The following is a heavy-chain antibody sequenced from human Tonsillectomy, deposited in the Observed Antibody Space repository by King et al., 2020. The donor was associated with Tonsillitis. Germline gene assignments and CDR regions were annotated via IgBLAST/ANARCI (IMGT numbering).Heavy chain of an antibody. Sequence: VQLVESGGGLVQPGGSLRLSCAASGFTFSTHAMSWVRQAPGKGLVWVSSIYSGGYSTYYADSVKGRFTISRDNSKNTVYLQLNSLRAEDTAVYYCAKDKSLFVWGSYLQPLFDYWGQGALVTVSS. J-gene: IGHJ4*02. D-gene: IGHD3-16*02. V-gene: IGHV3-23*03. CDR3: AKDKSLFVWGSYLQPLFDY. CDR1: GFTFSTHA. CDR2: IYSGGYST.